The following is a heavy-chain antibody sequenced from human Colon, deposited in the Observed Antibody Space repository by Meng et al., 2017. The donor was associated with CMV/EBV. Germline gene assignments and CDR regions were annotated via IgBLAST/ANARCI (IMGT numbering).Heavy chain of an antibody. CDR1: GGSTNSGSYY. CDR3: ARGGDSRGGAWFDP. D-gene: IGHD3-22*01. V-gene: IGHV4-30-4*08. Sequence: GGSTNSGSYYWTGTRQPPGKALEWIGYIYYSGRAYYDPSLRSRLLISLDSSKNQFSLKLASVTAADTAVYYCARGGDSRGGAWFDPWGQGTLVTVSS. CDR2: IYYSGRA. J-gene: IGHJ5*02.